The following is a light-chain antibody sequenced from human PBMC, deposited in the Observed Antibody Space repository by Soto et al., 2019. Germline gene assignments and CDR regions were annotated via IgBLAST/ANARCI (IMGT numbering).Light chain of an antibody. V-gene: IGLV2-14*01. J-gene: IGLJ2*01. Sequence: QSALTQPASVSGSPGQSITISCTGTSSDVGSYNYVSWYQQYPGKAPKLMIYDVSNRTSGVSYRFSGSKSGNTASLTISGLQAEDEAAYYCSSYTTSITHVVFGGGTKLTVL. CDR2: DVS. CDR1: SSDVGSYNY. CDR3: SSYTTSITHVV.